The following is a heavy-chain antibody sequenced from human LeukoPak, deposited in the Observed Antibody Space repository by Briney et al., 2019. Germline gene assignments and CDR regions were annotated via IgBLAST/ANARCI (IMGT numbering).Heavy chain of an antibody. CDR1: GFTFSGYA. CDR3: AKDRMVGTGEYYFDY. Sequence: GGSLRLSCTASGFTFSGYAMSWVRQAPGKGLEWVSAISGSGGSTYYADSVKGRFTISRDNSKNTLYLQMNSLRAEDTAVYYCAKDRMVGTGEYYFDYWGQGTLVTVSS. J-gene: IGHJ4*02. D-gene: IGHD1-26*01. V-gene: IGHV3-23*01. CDR2: ISGSGGST.